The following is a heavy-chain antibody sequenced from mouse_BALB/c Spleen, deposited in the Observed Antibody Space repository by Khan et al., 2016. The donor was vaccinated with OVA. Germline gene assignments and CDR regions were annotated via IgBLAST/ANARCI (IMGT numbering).Heavy chain of an antibody. CDR1: GYTFTSYW. D-gene: IGHD2-2*01. CDR2: INPSDSEA. J-gene: IGHJ3*01. Sequence: QVQLQQSGAELVRPGASVKLSCKASGYTFTSYWMNWVKQRPGHGLDWIGKINPSDSEAHYNQMFKDKATLTVDKSSSTAYMQLSSLTSEDSAVHYCARREKYGYDPSWFAYWGQGTLVTVSA. CDR3: ARREKYGYDPSWFAY. V-gene: IGHV1-61*01.